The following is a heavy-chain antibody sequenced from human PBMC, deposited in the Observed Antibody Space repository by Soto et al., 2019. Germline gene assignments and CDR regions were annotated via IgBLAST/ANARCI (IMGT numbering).Heavy chain of an antibody. Sequence: QYTLKESGATLVKPRQTLTLTCTFSGFSLSSTRMAVGWIRQPPGKALEWLALIYWDDDKRYSPFLKSRLTITKDTSKNQVVLTMSNMDPVDTARYYCAHIVVAGLGYYFDYWGQGTLVTVSS. CDR2: IYWDDDK. V-gene: IGHV2-5*02. J-gene: IGHJ4*02. D-gene: IGHD6-19*01. CDR3: AHIVVAGLGYYFDY. CDR1: GFSLSSTRMA.